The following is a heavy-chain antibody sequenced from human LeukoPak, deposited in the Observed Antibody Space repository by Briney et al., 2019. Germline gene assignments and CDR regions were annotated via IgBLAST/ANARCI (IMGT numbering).Heavy chain of an antibody. D-gene: IGHD1-26*01. Sequence: GGSLRLSCAASGFTFSSYAMHWVRQAPGKGLEGVAVISYDGSNKYYADSVKGRFPISRDNSKNTLYLQMKSLRAEDTGVYYCARVGGSWEGDDFDIWGQGTMVTVSS. CDR2: ISYDGSNK. CDR1: GFTFSSYA. J-gene: IGHJ3*02. CDR3: ARVGGSWEGDDFDI. V-gene: IGHV3-30-3*01.